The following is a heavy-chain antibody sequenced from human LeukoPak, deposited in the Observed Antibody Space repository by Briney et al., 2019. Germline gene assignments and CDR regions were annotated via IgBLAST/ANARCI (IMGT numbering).Heavy chain of an antibody. CDR1: GFTFSSYS. CDR3: ASWTTVVTLFDY. Sequence: GGSLRLSCAASGFTFSSYSMNWVRQAPGKGLEWVSSISSSSSYIYYADSVKGRFTISRDNAKNSLYLQMNSLRAEDTAVYYCASWTTVVTLFDYWGQGTLVTVSS. D-gene: IGHD4-23*01. CDR2: ISSSSSYI. V-gene: IGHV3-21*01. J-gene: IGHJ4*02.